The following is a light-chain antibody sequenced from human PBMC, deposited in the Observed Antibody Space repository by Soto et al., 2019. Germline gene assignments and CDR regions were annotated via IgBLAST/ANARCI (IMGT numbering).Light chain of an antibody. CDR1: QSINNY. Sequence: DIQMTQSPPSLSASVGDRVTITCRASQSINNYLNWYQQKPGKAPKLLIYGTFNLQSGVPSRFSGSGSGTDFTLTISSLQPEDFATYYCQQSYNIYLLTFGGGTKVEIK. V-gene: IGKV1-39*01. CDR2: GTF. J-gene: IGKJ4*01. CDR3: QQSYNIYLLT.